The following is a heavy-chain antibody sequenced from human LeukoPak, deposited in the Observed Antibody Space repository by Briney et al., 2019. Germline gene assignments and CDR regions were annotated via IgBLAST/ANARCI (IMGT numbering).Heavy chain of an antibody. D-gene: IGHD3-10*01. CDR2: IWYDGGNK. J-gene: IGHJ4*02. CDR3: TAGSGSYRIDY. CDR1: GFTFSSYG. V-gene: IGHV3-33*01. Sequence: GKSLRLSCAASGFTFSSYGMHWVRQAPGTGLEWLAVIWYDGGNKYYADSVKGRFTISRDNSKNTLYLQMNSLRAEDTAVYYCTAGSGSYRIDYWGQGTLVIVSS.